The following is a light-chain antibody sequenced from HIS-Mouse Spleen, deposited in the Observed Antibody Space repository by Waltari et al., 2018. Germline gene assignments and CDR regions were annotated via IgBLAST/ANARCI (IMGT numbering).Light chain of an antibody. CDR1: SSDVGGYTL. J-gene: IGLJ3*02. Sequence: QPALPRPASGSGSPGQSTTIPCTGTSSDVGGYTLVSWYQHHPGKAPKLMIYEGGKRPSGVSNRFSGSKSGNTASLTISGLQAEDEADYYCCSYAGSSTWVFGGGTKLTVL. CDR2: EGG. V-gene: IGLV2-23*01. CDR3: CSYAGSSTWV.